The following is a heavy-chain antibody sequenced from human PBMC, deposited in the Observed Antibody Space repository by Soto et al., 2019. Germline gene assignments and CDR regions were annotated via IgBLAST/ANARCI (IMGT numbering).Heavy chain of an antibody. J-gene: IGHJ4*02. CDR1: GYTFTSYD. Sequence: QVQLVQSGAEVKKPGASVKVSCKASGYTFTSYDINWVRQATGQGLEWMGWMNPNSGNTGYAQKFQGRVTLTTNGSLSTAQMELRSPRSEEPAVVYWARTLYGDNVDYWGQGTLFTVSS. CDR3: ARTLYGDNVDY. D-gene: IGHD4-17*01. V-gene: IGHV1-8*01. CDR2: MNPNSGNT.